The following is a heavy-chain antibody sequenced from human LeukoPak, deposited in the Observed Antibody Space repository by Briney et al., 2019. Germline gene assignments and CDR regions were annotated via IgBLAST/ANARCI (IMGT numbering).Heavy chain of an antibody. CDR3: AKLYSAGGMDV. V-gene: IGHV3-21*04. D-gene: IGHD2-15*01. CDR1: GFTFSSYS. CDR2: ISSSSSYI. Sequence: PGGSLRLSCAASGFTFSSYSMNWVRQAPGKGLEWVSSISSSSSYIYYADSVKGRFTISRDNSKNTLYLQMNSLRAEDTAVYYCAKLYSAGGMDVWGQGTTVTVSS. J-gene: IGHJ6*02.